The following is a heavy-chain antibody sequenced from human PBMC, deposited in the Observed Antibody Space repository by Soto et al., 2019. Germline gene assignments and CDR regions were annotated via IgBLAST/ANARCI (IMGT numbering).Heavy chain of an antibody. CDR1: GFTVSSNY. CDR2: IYIAGNT. V-gene: IGHV3-66*01. D-gene: IGHD3-22*01. Sequence: GGSLRLSCEVSGFTVSSNYVSWVRQVPGKGLEWVSVIYIAGNTYYADSVKGRFTLSRDTSKNTLYLQMNSLRAEDTAVYYCARDHDSSGYYFYWGQGTLVTVSS. J-gene: IGHJ4*02. CDR3: ARDHDSSGYYFY.